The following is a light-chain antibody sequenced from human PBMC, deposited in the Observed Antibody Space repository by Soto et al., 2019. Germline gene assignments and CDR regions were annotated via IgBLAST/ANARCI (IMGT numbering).Light chain of an antibody. CDR3: STWDDSLNGLI. V-gene: IGLV1-44*01. Sequence: QSVLAQPPSASGTPRQTVTISCSGGSSNIKTNGVSWYQQVPGAAPKLLIYSNSQRPSGAPDRFSGSKSGTSASLAISGLQSEDEATYHCSTWDDSLNGLIFGGGTKLTVL. J-gene: IGLJ2*01. CDR1: SSNIKTNG. CDR2: SNS.